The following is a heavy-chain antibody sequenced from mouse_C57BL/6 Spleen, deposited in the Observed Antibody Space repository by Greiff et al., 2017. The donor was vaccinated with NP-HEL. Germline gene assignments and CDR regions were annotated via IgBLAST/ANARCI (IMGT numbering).Heavy chain of an antibody. CDR3: ARGDLLSGY. D-gene: IGHD2-1*01. CDR2: INPNNGGT. V-gene: IGHV1-26*01. Sequence: EVQLQQSGPELVKPGASVKISCKASGYTFTDYYMNWVKQSHGKSLEWIGDINPNNGGTSYNQKFKGKATLTVDKSSSTAYMELRSLTSEDSAVYYCARGDLLSGYWGQGTTLTVSS. CDR1: GYTFTDYY. J-gene: IGHJ2*01.